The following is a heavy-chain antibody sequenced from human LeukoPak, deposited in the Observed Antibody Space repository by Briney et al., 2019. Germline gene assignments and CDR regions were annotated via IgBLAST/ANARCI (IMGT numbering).Heavy chain of an antibody. CDR2: MIPIFGTA. CDR1: GGTFSSYA. J-gene: IGHJ6*03. CDR3: ARAEEGDPSYYYYMDV. Sequence: SVKVSCKASGGTFSSYAISWVRQAPGQGLEWMGGMIPIFGTANYAQKFQGRVTITADESTSTAYMELSSLRSEDTAVYYCARAEEGDPSYYYYMDVWGKGTTVTISS. V-gene: IGHV1-69*13. D-gene: IGHD2-21*02.